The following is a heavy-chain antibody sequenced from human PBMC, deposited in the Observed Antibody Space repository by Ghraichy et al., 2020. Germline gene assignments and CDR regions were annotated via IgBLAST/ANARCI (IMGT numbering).Heavy chain of an antibody. CDR1: GYTFTTYA. D-gene: IGHD1-7*01. CDR2: INVANGNT. Sequence: ASVKVSCKASGYTFTTYAMHWMRQAPGHRLEWMGWINVANGNTKYSQKFQGRLTLTSDTSVSTAYMDLTSLRFEDTAVYNCARVLGSVTGTAEDYWGQGTLVTVSS. CDR3: ARVLGSVTGTAEDY. V-gene: IGHV1-3*01. J-gene: IGHJ4*02.